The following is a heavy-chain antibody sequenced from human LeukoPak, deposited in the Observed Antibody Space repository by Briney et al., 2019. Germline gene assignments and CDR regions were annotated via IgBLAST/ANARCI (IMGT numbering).Heavy chain of an antibody. CDR1: GGSISSGGYS. CDR2: IYHSGST. D-gene: IGHD4-11*01. CDR3: ARAYYSLPTLTWFDP. J-gene: IGHJ5*02. Sequence: SETLSLTCAVSGGSISSGGYSWSWLRQPPGRGLEWIGYIYHSGSTYYNPSLKSRVTISVDRSKNQFSLKLSSVTAADTAVYYCARAYYSLPTLTWFDPWGQGTLVTVSS. V-gene: IGHV4-30-2*01.